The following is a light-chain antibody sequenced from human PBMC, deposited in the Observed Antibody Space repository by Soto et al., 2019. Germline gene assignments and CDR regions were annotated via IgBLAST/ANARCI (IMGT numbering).Light chain of an antibody. CDR2: QVS. CDR3: SQYTRSSTYA. J-gene: IGLJ1*01. CDR1: SRDDGVYNC. V-gene: IGLV2-14*01. Sequence: QSALTKAAPVSRSLGQSITISCTGTSRDDGVYNCVSWYQQHPGKSAKLIIYQVSNGPSGVSNHFSRSKSGKTASLTITGLQAEDDADYYCSQYTRSSTYAVGTGTKV.